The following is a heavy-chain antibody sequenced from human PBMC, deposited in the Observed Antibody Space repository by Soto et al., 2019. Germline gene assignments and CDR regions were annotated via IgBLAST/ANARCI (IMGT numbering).Heavy chain of an antibody. Sequence: SETLSLTCTVSGGSISSYYWSWIRQPPGKGLEWIGYIYYSGSTNYNPSLKSRVTISVDTSKNQFSLKLSSVTAADTAVYYGARLTMVRGFPYWVQGTLVTVSS. D-gene: IGHD3-10*01. V-gene: IGHV4-59*01. CDR1: GGSISSYY. J-gene: IGHJ4*02. CDR2: IYYSGST. CDR3: ARLTMVRGFPY.